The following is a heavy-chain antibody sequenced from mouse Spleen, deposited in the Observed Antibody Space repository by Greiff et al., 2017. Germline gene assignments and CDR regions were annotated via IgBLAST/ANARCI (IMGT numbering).Heavy chain of an antibody. CDR2: IYPGSGNT. Sequence: VQLQQSGPELVKPGASVKISCKASGYSFTSYYIHWVKQRPGQGLEWIGWIYPGSGNTKYNEKFKGKATLTADTSSSTAYMQLSSLTSEDSAVYYCAREVDDYALDYWGQGTTLTVSS. J-gene: IGHJ2*01. V-gene: IGHV1-66*01. CDR3: AREVDDYALDY. D-gene: IGHD2-4*01. CDR1: GYSFTSYY.